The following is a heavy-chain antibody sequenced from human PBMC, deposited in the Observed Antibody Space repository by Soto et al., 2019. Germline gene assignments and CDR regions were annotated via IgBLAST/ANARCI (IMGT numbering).Heavy chain of an antibody. CDR3: ASTGYSSSWFYYGMDV. CDR2: IYSGGST. V-gene: IGHV3-53*01. J-gene: IGHJ6*02. Sequence: PGGSLRLSCAASGFTVSSNYMSWVRQAPGKGLEWVSVIYSGGSTYYADSVKGRFTISRDNSKNTLYLQMNSLRAEDTAVYYCASTGYSSSWFYYGMDVWGQGTTVTV. CDR1: GFTVSSNY. D-gene: IGHD6-13*01.